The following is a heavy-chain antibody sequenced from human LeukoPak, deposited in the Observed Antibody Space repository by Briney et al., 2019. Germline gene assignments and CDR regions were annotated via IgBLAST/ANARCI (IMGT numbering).Heavy chain of an antibody. V-gene: IGHV3-53*01. CDR2: IYSGGST. D-gene: IGHD3-22*01. CDR3: ARGKQTYYYDSSGSFDY. CDR1: GFTVSSNY. Sequence: PGGSLRLSCAASGFTVSSNYMSWVRQAPGKGLEWVSVIYSGGSTYYADSVKGRFTISRDNSKNTLYLQMNSLRAEDTAVYYCARGKQTYYYDSSGSFDYWGQGTLVTVSS. J-gene: IGHJ4*02.